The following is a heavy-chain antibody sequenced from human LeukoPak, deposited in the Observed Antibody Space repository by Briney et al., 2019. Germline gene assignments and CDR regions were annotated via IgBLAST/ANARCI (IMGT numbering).Heavy chain of an antibody. CDR3: ATGSYQNGNYYYMDV. J-gene: IGHJ6*03. CDR2: VIPTFGTA. V-gene: IGHV1-69*05. Sequence: GASVKVSCKGSGGTFSSYASSWVRQAPRQGLEWMGGVIPTFGTANFAHNFQGGVTITTDESTSTAYMELSSLRSEDTAVYYCATGSYQNGNYYYMDVWGKGTTVTVSS. CDR1: GGTFSSYA. D-gene: IGHD1-14*01.